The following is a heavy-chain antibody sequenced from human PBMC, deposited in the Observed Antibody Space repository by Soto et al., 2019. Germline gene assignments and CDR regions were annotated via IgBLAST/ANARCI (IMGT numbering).Heavy chain of an antibody. J-gene: IGHJ4*02. CDR1: GLAFSTYG. CDR3: AKGGSFDI. Sequence: GGSLRLSCAASGLAFSTYGLHWVRQAPGKELEWVAIITSDVNYKYYADSVKGRFTISRDNSKNTLFLQMNSLRAEDTAVYYCAKGGSFDIWGQGTLVTVSS. CDR2: ITSDVNYK. V-gene: IGHV3-30*18. D-gene: IGHD3-16*01.